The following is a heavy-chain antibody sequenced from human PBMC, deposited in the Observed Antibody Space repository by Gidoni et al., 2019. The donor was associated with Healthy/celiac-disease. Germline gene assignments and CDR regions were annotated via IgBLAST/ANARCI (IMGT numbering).Heavy chain of an antibody. CDR2: INPSGGST. CDR3: ARGALMRSGSYYLAY. Sequence: QVQLVQSGAEVNKPGASVKVSCKAAGYTFTSYYMHWGRQASGQGLEWMGIINPSGGSTSYAQKFQDRVTMTRDTSTSTVYMELSSLRSEDTAVYYCARGALMRSGSYYLAYWGQGTLVTVSS. CDR1: GYTFTSYY. J-gene: IGHJ4*02. D-gene: IGHD1-26*01. V-gene: IGHV1-46*01.